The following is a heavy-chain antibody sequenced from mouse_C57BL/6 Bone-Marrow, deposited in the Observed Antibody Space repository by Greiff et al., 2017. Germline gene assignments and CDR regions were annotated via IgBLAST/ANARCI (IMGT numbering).Heavy chain of an antibody. V-gene: IGHV5-17*01. D-gene: IGHD1-1*01. CDR2: ISSGSSTI. CDR3: ARRDYGSSPHWYFDV. J-gene: IGHJ1*03. CDR1: GFTFSDYG. Sequence: EVKLVESGGGLVKPGGSLKLSCAASGFTFSDYGMHWVRQAPEKGLEWVAYISSGSSTIYYADTVKGRFTISRDNAKNTLFLQMTSLRSEDTAMYYCARRDYGSSPHWYFDVWGTGTTVTVSS.